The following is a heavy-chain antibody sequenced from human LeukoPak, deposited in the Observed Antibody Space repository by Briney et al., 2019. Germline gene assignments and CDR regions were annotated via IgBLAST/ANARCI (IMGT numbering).Heavy chain of an antibody. J-gene: IGHJ4*02. CDR1: GFTFSSYA. CDR2: ISGSGGST. V-gene: IGHV3-23*01. D-gene: IGHD3-10*01. CDR3: AKTTDGSGSYPHYYFDY. Sequence: GGSLRLSCAASGFTFSSYAMSWVRQVPGKGLEWVSAISGSGGSTYYADSVKGRFTISRDNSKNTLYLQMNSLRAEDTAVYYCAKTTDGSGSYPHYYFDYWGQGTLVTVSS.